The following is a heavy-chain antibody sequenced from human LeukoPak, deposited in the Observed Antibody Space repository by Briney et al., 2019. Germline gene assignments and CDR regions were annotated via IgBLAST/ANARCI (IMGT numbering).Heavy chain of an antibody. CDR1: GYTFTSYG. V-gene: IGHV1-18*04. CDR2: ISAYNGNT. Sequence: EASVKVSCKASGYTFTSYGISWVRQAPGQGLEWMGWISAYNGNTNYAQKLQGRVTMTTDTSTSTAYMELRSLRSDDTAVYYCARGYPGIAVAGLGLDYWGQGTLVTVSS. D-gene: IGHD6-19*01. CDR3: ARGYPGIAVAGLGLDY. J-gene: IGHJ4*02.